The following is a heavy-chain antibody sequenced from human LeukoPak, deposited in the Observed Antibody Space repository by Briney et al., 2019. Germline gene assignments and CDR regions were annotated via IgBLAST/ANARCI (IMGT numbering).Heavy chain of an antibody. CDR3: AREGYDY. V-gene: IGHV4-34*01. Sequence: SGTLSLTCAVYGGSFSGYYWSWIRQPPGKGLEWIGEINHSGSTNYNPSLKSRVTISVDTSKNQFSLKLSSVTAADTAVYYCAREGYDYWGQGTLVTVSS. CDR1: GGSFSGYY. J-gene: IGHJ4*02. D-gene: IGHD1-1*01. CDR2: INHSGST.